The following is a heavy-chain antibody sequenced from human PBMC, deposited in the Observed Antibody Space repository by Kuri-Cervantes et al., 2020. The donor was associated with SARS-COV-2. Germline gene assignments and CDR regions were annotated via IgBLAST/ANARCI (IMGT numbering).Heavy chain of an antibody. D-gene: IGHD6-19*01. J-gene: IGHJ3*02. V-gene: IGHV4-34*01. CDR3: ARDGSVARYPRTASDI. CDR2: IYHSGST. CDR1: GGSFSGYY. Sequence: SQTLSLTCAVYGGSFSGYYWSWIRQPPGKGLEWIGSIYHSGSTYYNPSLKSRVTISVDTSKNQFSLKLSSVTAADTAVYYCARDGSVARYPRTASDIWGQGTMVTVSS.